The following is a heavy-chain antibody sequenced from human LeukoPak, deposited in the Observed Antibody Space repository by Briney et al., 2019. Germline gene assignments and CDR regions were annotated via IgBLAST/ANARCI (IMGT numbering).Heavy chain of an antibody. D-gene: IGHD5-24*01. V-gene: IGHV4-39*01. CDR3: ARTENYIPEDCFDP. Sequence: PSETLSLTCSVSGGSISSSSYCWGWIRQPPGKGLEWIGSVCYSGSTFYNPSLKSRVTLPVETSKNQFSLKLSSVTAADTAVYYCARTENYIPEDCFDPWGQGTLVTVSS. CDR1: GGSISSSSYC. CDR2: VCYSGST. J-gene: IGHJ5*02.